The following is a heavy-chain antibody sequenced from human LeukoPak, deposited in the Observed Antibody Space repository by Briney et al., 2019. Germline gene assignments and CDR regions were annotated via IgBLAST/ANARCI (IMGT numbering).Heavy chain of an antibody. CDR2: IYDTGSS. D-gene: IGHD1-26*01. V-gene: IGHV4-59*01. CDR1: GASISGYY. Sequence: PSETLSLTCTVSGASISGYYWNWIRQSPGKGLEWIAFIYDTGSSNYNPSLRSRVTISVDTSKNQFSLKLKSVTAADTAVYYCAGNRNAPGDINWLDPWGQGTLVTVSS. CDR3: AGNRNAPGDINWLDP. J-gene: IGHJ5*02.